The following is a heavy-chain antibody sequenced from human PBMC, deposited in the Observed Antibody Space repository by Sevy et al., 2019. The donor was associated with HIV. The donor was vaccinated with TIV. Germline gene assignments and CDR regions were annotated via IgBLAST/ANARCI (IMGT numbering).Heavy chain of an antibody. Sequence: GGSLRLSCAASGFALSDHYVDWVRQAPGKGLESVGRIRNRPNRYTTEHAASVEGRFTISRDDSRHSLYLQMNSLKTEASAVYYCVRGPNCGVGGCQQISPYCLDVWGIGATVTVS. J-gene: IGHJ6*03. V-gene: IGHV3-72*01. D-gene: IGHD2-21*01. CDR2: IRNRPNRYTT. CDR1: GFALSDHY. CDR3: VRGPNCGVGGCQQISPYCLDV.